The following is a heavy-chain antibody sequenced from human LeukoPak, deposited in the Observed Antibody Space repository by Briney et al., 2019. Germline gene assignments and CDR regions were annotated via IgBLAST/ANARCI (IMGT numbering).Heavy chain of an antibody. CDR3: ARRVTVHYYMDL. J-gene: IGHJ6*03. CDR1: GGTFSDDY. Sequence: SETLSLTCAVYGGTFSDDYWSCIRQSPGKGLECIGEINRSGRTNYDPSLNGRVTISVDTFTNQFSLRLTSVTAADTAVYYCARRVTVHYYMDLWATGTTVIVSS. CDR2: INRSGRT. V-gene: IGHV4-34*01. D-gene: IGHD3-10*01.